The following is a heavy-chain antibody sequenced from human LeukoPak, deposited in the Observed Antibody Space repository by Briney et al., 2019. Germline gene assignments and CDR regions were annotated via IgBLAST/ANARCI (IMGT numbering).Heavy chain of an antibody. V-gene: IGHV1-24*01. CDR2: FDPVDGET. Sequence: ASVKVSCKVSGYTLTELSMHWVRQAPGKGLEWMGGFDPVDGETIYAQKFQGRVTMTEDTSTDTAYMELSSLRSEDTAVYYCAPYSYGYGLVGYWGQGTLVTVSS. CDR3: APYSYGYGLVGY. D-gene: IGHD5-18*01. J-gene: IGHJ4*02. CDR1: GYTLTELS.